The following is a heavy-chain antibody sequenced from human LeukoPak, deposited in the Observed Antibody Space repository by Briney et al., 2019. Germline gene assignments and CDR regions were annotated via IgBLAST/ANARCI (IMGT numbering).Heavy chain of an antibody. J-gene: IGHJ4*02. CDR3: AKSGYNRFDY. D-gene: IGHD5-24*01. V-gene: IGHV3-23*01. CDR2: ISGRGSGGST. Sequence: GGSLRLSCAASGFTFSSSAMSWVRQAPGKGLEWVSRISGRGSGGSTDYAASVKGRFTIARDNSKNTLYLQMNRLRAEDTAVYYCAKSGYNRFDYWGQGTLVTVSS. CDR1: GFTFSSSA.